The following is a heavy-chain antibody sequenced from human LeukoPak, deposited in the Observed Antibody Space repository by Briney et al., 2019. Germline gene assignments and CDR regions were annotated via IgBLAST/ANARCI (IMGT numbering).Heavy chain of an antibody. D-gene: IGHD4-23*01. Sequence: GGSLRLSCAVSGFTVSGNYMSWVRQAPGKGLEWVSLIYSGGTTYYADSVKGRFTISRDNSKNTLYLQMNSLRAEDTAVYYCARRAGGHSHPYDYWGQGILVTVSS. V-gene: IGHV3-53*01. CDR1: GFTVSGNY. CDR2: IYSGGTT. CDR3: ARRAGGHSHPYDY. J-gene: IGHJ4*02.